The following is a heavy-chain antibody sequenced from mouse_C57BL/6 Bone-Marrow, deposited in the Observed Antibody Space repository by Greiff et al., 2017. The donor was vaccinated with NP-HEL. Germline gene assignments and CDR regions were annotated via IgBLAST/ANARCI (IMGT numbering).Heavy chain of an antibody. CDR2: INPGSGGT. D-gene: IGHD1-1*01. V-gene: IGHV1-54*01. Sequence: QVQLKESGAELVRPGTSVKVSCKASGYAFTNYLIAWVKQRPGQGLEWIGVINPGSGGTNYNEKFKGKATLTADKSSSTAYMQLSSLTSEDSAVYFCAREGYYYGSFAYWGQGTLVTVSA. CDR1: GYAFTNYL. CDR3: AREGYYYGSFAY. J-gene: IGHJ3*01.